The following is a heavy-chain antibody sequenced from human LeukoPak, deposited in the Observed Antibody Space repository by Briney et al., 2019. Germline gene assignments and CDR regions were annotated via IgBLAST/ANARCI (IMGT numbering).Heavy chain of an antibody. J-gene: IGHJ4*02. CDR3: AKDIGWQQLVGASFDY. D-gene: IGHD6-13*01. V-gene: IGHV3-9*01. CDR1: GFTFDDYA. CDR2: ISWNSGSI. Sequence: GGSLRLSCAASGFTFDDYAMHWVRQAPGKGLEWVSGISWNSGSIGYADSVKGRFTISRDNAKNSLYLQMNSLRAEDTALYYCAKDIGWQQLVGASFDYWAQGTLVTVSS.